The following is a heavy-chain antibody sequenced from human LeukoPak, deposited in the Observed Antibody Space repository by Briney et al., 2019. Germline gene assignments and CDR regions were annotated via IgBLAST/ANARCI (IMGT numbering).Heavy chain of an antibody. V-gene: IGHV1-46*01. CDR2: INPSGGST. Sequence: ASVKVSCKASGYTFSSNYMHWVRQAPGQGLEWMGIINPSGGSTSYAQKFQGRVTMIRDTSTSTVYMELSSLRSEDTAVYYCARERMGEGTTTFDYWGQGTLVTVSS. D-gene: IGHD1-26*01. J-gene: IGHJ4*02. CDR1: GYTFSSNY. CDR3: ARERMGEGTTTFDY.